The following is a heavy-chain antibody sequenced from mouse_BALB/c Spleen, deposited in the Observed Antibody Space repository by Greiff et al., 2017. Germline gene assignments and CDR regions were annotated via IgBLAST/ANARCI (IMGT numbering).Heavy chain of an antibody. CDR1: GYTFTSYY. CDR2: INPSNGGT. V-gene: IGHV1S81*02. Sequence: QVQLQQSGAELVKPGASVKLSCKASGYTFTSYYMYWVKQRPGQGLEWIGEINPSNGGTNFNEKFKSKATLTVDKSSSTAYMQLSSLTSEDSAVYDCTRSLYYRYDEFAYWGQGTLVTVSA. J-gene: IGHJ3*01. D-gene: IGHD2-14*01. CDR3: TRSLYYRYDEFAY.